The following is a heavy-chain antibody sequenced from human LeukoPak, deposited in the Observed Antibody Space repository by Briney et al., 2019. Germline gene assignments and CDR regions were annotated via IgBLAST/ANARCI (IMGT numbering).Heavy chain of an antibody. D-gene: IGHD3-22*01. V-gene: IGHV3-23*01. Sequence: GGSLRLSCAASGFTFRSYAMSWVRQAPGKGLEWVSAISGSGGSTYYADSVKGRFTISRDNSKNTLYLQMNSLRAEDTAVYYCAKGGRYYYDSSGLFDYWGQGTLVTVSS. CDR2: ISGSGGST. CDR3: AKGGRYYYDSSGLFDY. CDR1: GFTFRSYA. J-gene: IGHJ4*02.